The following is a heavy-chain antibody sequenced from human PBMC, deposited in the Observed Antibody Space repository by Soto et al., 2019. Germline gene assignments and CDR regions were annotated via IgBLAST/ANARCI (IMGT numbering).Heavy chain of an antibody. Sequence: SETLSLTCTVSGGSISSYYWSWIRQPPGKGLEWIGYIYYSGSTNYNPSLKSRVTISVDTSKNQFSLKLSSVTAADTAVYYCARSMITIWGVVIDYYYYYMDVWGKGTTVPVSS. CDR3: ARSMITIWGVVIDYYYYYMDV. V-gene: IGHV4-59*08. J-gene: IGHJ6*03. D-gene: IGHD3-3*01. CDR2: IYYSGST. CDR1: GGSISSYY.